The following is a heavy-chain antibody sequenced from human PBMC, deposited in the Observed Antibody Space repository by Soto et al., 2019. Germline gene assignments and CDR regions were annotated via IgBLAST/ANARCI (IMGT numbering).Heavy chain of an antibody. J-gene: IGHJ4*02. D-gene: IGHD5-18*01. V-gene: IGHV1-46*01. CDR2: INPSGGST. CDR1: GYTFTSYY. CDR3: GRGSAYSSSDY. Sequence: ASVKVSCKASGYTFTSYYMHWVRQAPGQGLEWMGIINPSGGSTSYAQKFQGRVTMPRDTSKSQFSLKLSSVTAADTAVYYCGRGSAYSSSDYWGQATLVTVSS.